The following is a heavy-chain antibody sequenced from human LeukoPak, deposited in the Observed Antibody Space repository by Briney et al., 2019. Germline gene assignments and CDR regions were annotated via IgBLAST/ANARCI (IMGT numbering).Heavy chain of an antibody. CDR2: ISAYNGNT. Sequence: GASVKVSCKASGYTFTSYGISWVRQAPGQGLEWMGWISAYNGNTNYAQKLQGRVTMTTDTSTSTAYMELRSLGSDDTAVYYCARDCSSTSCYLPDYYYYGMDVWGQGTTVTVSS. V-gene: IGHV1-18*01. CDR3: ARDCSSTSCYLPDYYYYGMDV. CDR1: GYTFTSYG. D-gene: IGHD2-2*01. J-gene: IGHJ6*02.